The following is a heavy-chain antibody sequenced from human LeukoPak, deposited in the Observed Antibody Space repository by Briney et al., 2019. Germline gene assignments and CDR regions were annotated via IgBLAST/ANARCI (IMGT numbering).Heavy chain of an antibody. CDR1: GFTLSSYA. Sequence: PGGSLRLSCAASGFTLSSYAMTWVRQAPGKGLEWVSDIGDSGATTYYADSVKGRFTISRDNSKNTLYLQMNTLRVEDTAVYFCAKVPDYYGSGAPDYWGQGTLVTVSS. J-gene: IGHJ4*02. CDR3: AKVPDYYGSGAPDY. CDR2: IGDSGATT. V-gene: IGHV3-23*01. D-gene: IGHD3-10*01.